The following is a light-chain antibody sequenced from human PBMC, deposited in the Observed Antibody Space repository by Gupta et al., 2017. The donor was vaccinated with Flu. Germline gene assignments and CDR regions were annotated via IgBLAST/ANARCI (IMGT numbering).Light chain of an antibody. Sequence: DIVMTQSPLYLPVTPGEPASISCRSSQSPLHSNGYNYLDWYLQKPGQSPQLLIYLGSNRASGVPDRFSGSGSGTDFTLKISRVEAEDVGVYYCRQALQTPYIFGQGTKMEIK. CDR1: QSPLHSNGYNY. V-gene: IGKV2-28*01. CDR3: RQALQTPYI. J-gene: IGKJ2*01. CDR2: LGS.